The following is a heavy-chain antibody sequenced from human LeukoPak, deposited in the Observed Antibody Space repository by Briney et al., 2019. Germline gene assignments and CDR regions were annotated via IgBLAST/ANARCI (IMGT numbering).Heavy chain of an antibody. CDR1: GFTFSNNG. V-gene: IGHV3-30*18. CDR3: AKDLARYYGSGSYYGDY. D-gene: IGHD3-10*01. Sequence: GGSLRLSCAASGFTFSNNGMHWVRQAPGKGLEWVAVISYDGSNKYYADSVKGRFTISRDNSKNTLYLQMNSLRAEDTAVYYCAKDLARYYGSGSYYGDYWGQGTLVTVSS. CDR2: ISYDGSNK. J-gene: IGHJ4*02.